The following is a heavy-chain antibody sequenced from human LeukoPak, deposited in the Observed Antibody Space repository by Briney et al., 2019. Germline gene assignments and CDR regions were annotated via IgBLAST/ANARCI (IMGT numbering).Heavy chain of an antibody. Sequence: GGSLRLSCAASGFTFSNAWMSWVRQAPGKGLEWVGRIKSKTDGGTTDYAAPVKGRFTISRDDSKNTLYLQMNSLKTEDTAVYYCTTDYYHGFVVVAATTHYFDYWGQGTLVTVSS. J-gene: IGHJ4*02. CDR3: TTDYYHGFVVVAATTHYFDY. D-gene: IGHD2-15*01. V-gene: IGHV3-15*01. CDR1: GFTFSNAW. CDR2: IKSKTDGGTT.